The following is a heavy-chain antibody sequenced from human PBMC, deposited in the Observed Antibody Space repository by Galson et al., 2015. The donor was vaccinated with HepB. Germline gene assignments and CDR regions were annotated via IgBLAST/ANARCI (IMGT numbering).Heavy chain of an antibody. V-gene: IGHV3-13*01. CDR3: ARRGRGYSYGYDS. J-gene: IGHJ5*01. CDR2: ISTGGDS. CDR1: GFTLSSYD. D-gene: IGHD5-18*01. Sequence: SLRLSCAASGFTLSSYDMHWVRQATGKGLEWVSAISTGGDSSYLGSVKGRFTISRENAKNSLYLQMNSLRAGDTAVYYCARRGRGYSYGYDSWGQGTLVTVSS.